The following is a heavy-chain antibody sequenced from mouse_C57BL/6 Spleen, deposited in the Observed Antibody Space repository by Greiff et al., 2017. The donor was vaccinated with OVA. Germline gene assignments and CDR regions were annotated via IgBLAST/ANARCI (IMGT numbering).Heavy chain of an antibody. Sequence: EVKLQQSGPELVKPGASVKISCKASGYTFTDYYMNWVKQSHGKSLEWIGDINPNNGGTSYNQKFKGKATLTVDKSSSTAYMELRSLTSEDSAVYYCARESTTVVSDYWGQGTTLTVSS. CDR1: GYTFTDYY. V-gene: IGHV1-26*01. CDR3: ARESTTVVSDY. D-gene: IGHD1-1*01. J-gene: IGHJ2*01. CDR2: INPNNGGT.